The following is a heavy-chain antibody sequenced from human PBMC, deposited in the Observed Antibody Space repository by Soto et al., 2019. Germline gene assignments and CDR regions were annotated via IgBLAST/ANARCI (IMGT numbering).Heavy chain of an antibody. J-gene: IGHJ4*02. CDR2: IYHSGNT. CDR3: ARRWGEGRVDY. CDR1: GGSISSSNW. V-gene: IGHV4-4*02. Sequence: QVQLQESGPGLVKPSGTLSLTCAVSGGSISSSNWWSWVRQHPGKGLEGMGEIYHSGNTNYNPSLKRRVTMAVDKARNQFSLKLSSVTAADTAVYYCARRWGEGRVDYWGQGTLGTVSS. D-gene: IGHD3-10*01.